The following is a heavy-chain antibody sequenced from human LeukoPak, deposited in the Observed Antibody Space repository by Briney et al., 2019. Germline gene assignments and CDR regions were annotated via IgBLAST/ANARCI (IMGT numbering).Heavy chain of an antibody. CDR1: GFTFSSYA. CDR2: ISSSSSLI. V-gene: IGHV3-48*02. J-gene: IGHJ5*02. Sequence: GGSLRLSCAASGFTFSSYAMSWVRQAPGKGLEWISYISSSSSLIYYADSVKGRFTISRDNAKNSLYLQINSLRDEDTAVYYCARGNYGSGSYYNKNWFDPWGQGTLVTVSS. CDR3: ARGNYGSGSYYNKNWFDP. D-gene: IGHD3-10*01.